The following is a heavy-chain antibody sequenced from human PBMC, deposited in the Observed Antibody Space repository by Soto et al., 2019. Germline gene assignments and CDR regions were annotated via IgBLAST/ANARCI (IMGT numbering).Heavy chain of an antibody. CDR3: ARDFDTSRDDWDYYGMDV. Sequence: EVQLVESGGGLVQPGGSLRLSCAASGLTVRNNFMSWVRQAPGKGLEWVSIIYNDGSTFYADSVKGRFTISRDSSENTLYLQLNSLRAEDTAVYYCARDFDTSRDDWDYYGMDVWGQGTTVTVSS. CDR2: IYNDGST. D-gene: IGHD6-13*01. CDR1: GLTVRNNF. J-gene: IGHJ6*02. V-gene: IGHV3-66*01.